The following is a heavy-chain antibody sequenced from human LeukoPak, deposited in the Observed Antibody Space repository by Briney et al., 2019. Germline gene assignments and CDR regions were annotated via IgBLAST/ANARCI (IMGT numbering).Heavy chain of an antibody. Sequence: PSETLSLTCAVYGGSFNGYSWSWIRQLPGKGLERLGEIHHSGSTNYNLSLKSRVTISIDTSKNQFSLKLTSVTAADTAVYYCARHRHGSGSFSDRHGGGWFDPWGQGTLVTVSS. CDR3: ARHRHGSGSFSDRHGGGWFDP. CDR1: GGSFNGYS. D-gene: IGHD3-10*01. J-gene: IGHJ5*02. V-gene: IGHV4-34*01. CDR2: IHHSGST.